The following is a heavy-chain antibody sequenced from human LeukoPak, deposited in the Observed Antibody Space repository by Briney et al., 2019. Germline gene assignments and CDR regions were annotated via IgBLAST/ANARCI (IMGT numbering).Heavy chain of an antibody. Sequence: KPSETLSLTCTVSGGSISSYYWSWIRQPPGKGLEWIGYIYYSASTNYNPSLKSRVTISVDTSKNQFSLILSSVTAADTAVYYCARSSVDTAMVLLYYWGQGTLVTVSS. V-gene: IGHV4-59*08. CDR1: GGSISSYY. CDR2: IYYSAST. CDR3: ARSSVDTAMVLLYY. D-gene: IGHD5-18*01. J-gene: IGHJ4*02.